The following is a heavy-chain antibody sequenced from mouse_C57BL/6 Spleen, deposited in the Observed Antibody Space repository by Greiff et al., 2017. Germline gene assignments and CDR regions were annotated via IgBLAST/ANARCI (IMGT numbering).Heavy chain of an antibody. J-gene: IGHJ2*01. D-gene: IGHD6-5*01. CDR2: ISDGGSYT. CDR1: GFTFSSYA. Sequence: EVMLVESGGGLVKPGGSLKLSCAASGFTFSSYAMSWVRQTPEKRLEWVATISDGGSYTYYPDNVKGRFTISRDNAKNNLYLQMSHLKSEVTAIYDRARLPLCPFHYCGQGTPLSVSP. CDR3: ARLPLCPFHY. V-gene: IGHV5-4*03.